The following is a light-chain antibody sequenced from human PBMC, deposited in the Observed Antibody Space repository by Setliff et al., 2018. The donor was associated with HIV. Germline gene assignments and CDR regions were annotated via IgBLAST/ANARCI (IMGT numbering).Light chain of an antibody. CDR2: EVN. V-gene: IGLV2-8*01. Sequence: QSVLTQSPSASGSPGQSVSISCTGTSSDVGAYTYVSWYQQRPGKAPKLMLYEVNKRPSGVPDRFSGSKSGNTASLTVSGLQAEDEADYYCFAYAGNNNWVFGGGTQLTVL. CDR1: SSDVGAYTY. J-gene: IGLJ3*02. CDR3: FAYAGNNNWV.